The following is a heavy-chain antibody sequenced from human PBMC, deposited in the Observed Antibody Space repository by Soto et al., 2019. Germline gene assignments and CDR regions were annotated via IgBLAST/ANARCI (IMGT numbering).Heavy chain of an antibody. CDR1: GDSFTSYW. D-gene: IGHD6-6*01. CDR2: IYPGDSDT. CDR3: ARSCSLDTVSRSSYP. Sequence: PGESLKISCKGSGDSFTSYWIGWVRQMPGKGLEWMGIIYPGDSDTRYSPSFQGQVTISADKSISTAYLQWGSLKASDTAMYYCARSCSLDTVSRSSYPWGQGTFVTVSS. V-gene: IGHV5-51*01. J-gene: IGHJ5*02.